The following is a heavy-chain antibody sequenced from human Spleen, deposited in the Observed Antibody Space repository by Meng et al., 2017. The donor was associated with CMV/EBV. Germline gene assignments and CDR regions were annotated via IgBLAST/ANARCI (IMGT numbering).Heavy chain of an antibody. Sequence: ASVKVSCKASGYTFTDYGISWVRQAPGQGLEWMGWISAYNGNTNYAQKLQGRVTMTTDTSTSTAYMELRSLRSDDTAVYYCARDRCSSTSCYGNWFDPWGQGTLVTVSS. J-gene: IGHJ5*02. V-gene: IGHV1-18*04. CDR2: ISAYNGNT. CDR1: GYTFTDYG. CDR3: ARDRCSSTSCYGNWFDP. D-gene: IGHD2-2*01.